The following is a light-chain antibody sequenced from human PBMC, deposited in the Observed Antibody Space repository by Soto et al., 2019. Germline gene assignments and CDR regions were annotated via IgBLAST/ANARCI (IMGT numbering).Light chain of an antibody. CDR3: ATWDDSLVV. J-gene: IGLJ2*01. Sequence: SVLTQPPSASGTPGRRVTISCSGRTSNIGSNHVYWYQQLPGTAPKLLIYRNNQRPSGVPDRFSGSKSGTSASLAISGLRTEDEADYYCATWDDSLVVFGGGTKVTVL. V-gene: IGLV1-47*01. CDR2: RNN. CDR1: TSNIGSNH.